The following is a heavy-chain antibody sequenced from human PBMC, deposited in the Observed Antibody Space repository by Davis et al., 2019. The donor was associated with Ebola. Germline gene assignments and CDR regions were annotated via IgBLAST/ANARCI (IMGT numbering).Heavy chain of an antibody. CDR2: INGGNGDT. J-gene: IGHJ6*02. CDR1: GYTFTSYA. CDR3: ARDEDV. V-gene: IGHV1-3*01. Sequence: AASVKVSCKASGYTFTSYAMHWVRQAPGQRLEWMGWINGGNGDTKCSQKFQDRVTFTRDTSASTAYMELSSLRSEDTAVYYCARDEDVWGQGTTVTVSS.